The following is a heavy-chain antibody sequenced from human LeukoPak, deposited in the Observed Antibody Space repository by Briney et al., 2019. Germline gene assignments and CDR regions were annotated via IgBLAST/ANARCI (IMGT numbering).Heavy chain of an antibody. D-gene: IGHD6-13*01. CDR1: GYTFTGNY. CDR3: ARDGPGMAQTSDY. J-gene: IGHJ4*02. Sequence: ASVKVSCKASGYTFTGNYMHWVRQAPGQGLEWMGWINPKSGGTKYAQKFQGRVTMTRDTSISTAYMELSRLRFDDTAVYYCARDGPGMAQTSDYWGQGSLVTVSS. CDR2: INPKSGGT. V-gene: IGHV1-2*02.